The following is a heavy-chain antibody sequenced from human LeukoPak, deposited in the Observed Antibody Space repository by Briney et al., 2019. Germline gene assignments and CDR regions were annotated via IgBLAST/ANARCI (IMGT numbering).Heavy chain of an antibody. CDR3: ARVAAGYSVNYFDY. J-gene: IGHJ4*02. V-gene: IGHV3-48*02. Sequence: GGSLRLSCAASEFAFSTYNMNLVRQAPGKGLEWVSYISTGSSTTYYADSVKGRFTISRDNVENSLYLQMNSLRDEDTAVYYCARVAAGYSVNYFDYWGQGTLVTVSS. CDR1: EFAFSTYN. D-gene: IGHD4-23*01. CDR2: ISTGSSTT.